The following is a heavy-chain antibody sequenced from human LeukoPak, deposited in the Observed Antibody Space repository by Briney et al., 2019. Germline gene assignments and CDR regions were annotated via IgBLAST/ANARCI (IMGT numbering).Heavy chain of an antibody. J-gene: IGHJ4*02. V-gene: IGHV1-2*02. CDR2: INPNSGGT. D-gene: IGHD2-2*01. CDR3: ARDPFCSSTSRYGVY. Sequence: GASVKVSCKASGYTFTGYYMHWVRQAPGQGLEWMGWINPNSGGTNYAQKFQGRVTMTRDTSISTAYMELSRLRSDDTAVYYCARDPFCSSTSRYGVYWGQGTLVTVSS. CDR1: GYTFTGYY.